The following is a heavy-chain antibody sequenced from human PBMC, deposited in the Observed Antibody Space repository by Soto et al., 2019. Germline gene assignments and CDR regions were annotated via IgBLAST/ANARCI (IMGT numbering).Heavy chain of an antibody. D-gene: IGHD6-19*01. J-gene: IGHJ4*02. CDR3: AKGSTRQVAVAGYYFDY. V-gene: IGHV4-39*07. CDR2: IYYSGST. CDR1: GGSISSSSYY. Sequence: SETLSLTCTVSGGSISSSSYYWGWIRQPPGKGLEWIGSIYYSGSTYYNPSLKSRVTISVDTSKNQFSLKLSSVTAEDTAVYYCAKGSTRQVAVAGYYFDYWGQGTLVTVSS.